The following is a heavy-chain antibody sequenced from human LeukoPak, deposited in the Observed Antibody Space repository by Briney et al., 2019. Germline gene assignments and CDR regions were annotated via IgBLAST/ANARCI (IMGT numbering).Heavy chain of an antibody. CDR1: GGTFSIYA. D-gene: IGHD1-26*01. CDR2: IIPILGIA. Sequence: SVTVSFKASGGTFSIYAISWVRQAPGQGLEWVGGIIPILGIANYAQKFQGRVTITADKSTSTAYMELSSLRSEDTAVYYCAGPSGSYYNYYYYMDVWGKGTTVTVSS. CDR3: AGPSGSYYNYYYYMDV. J-gene: IGHJ6*03. V-gene: IGHV1-69*10.